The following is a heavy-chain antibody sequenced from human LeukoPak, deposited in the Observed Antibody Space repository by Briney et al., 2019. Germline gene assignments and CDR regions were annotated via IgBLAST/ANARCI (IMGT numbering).Heavy chain of an antibody. Sequence: SETLSLTCTVSGGSISSGSYYWSWIRQPAGKGLEWIGRIYTSGSTSYNPSLKSRVTMSVDMSKSQFSLNLSSVTAAETALYYCARARGRGSIDYWGQGTLVTVSS. V-gene: IGHV4-61*02. J-gene: IGHJ4*02. D-gene: IGHD1-26*01. CDR3: ARARGRGSIDY. CDR1: GGSISSGSYY. CDR2: IYTSGST.